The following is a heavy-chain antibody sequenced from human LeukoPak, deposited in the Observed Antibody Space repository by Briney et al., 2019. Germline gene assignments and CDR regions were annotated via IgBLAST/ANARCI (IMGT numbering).Heavy chain of an antibody. V-gene: IGHV3-11*05. CDR1: GFTFSDYY. CDR2: ISSSISYT. D-gene: IGHD5-18*01. CDR3: ARENTALVY. J-gene: IGHJ4*02. Sequence: GGSLRPSCAASGFTFSDYYMGWIRQAPGKGLEWVSYISSSISYTNYADSVKGRFTLSRDNAKNSLHLQMNSLRAEDTAVYYCARENTALVYWGQGTLVTVSS.